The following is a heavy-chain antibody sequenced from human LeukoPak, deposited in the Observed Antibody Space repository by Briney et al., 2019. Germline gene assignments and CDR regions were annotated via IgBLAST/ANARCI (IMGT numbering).Heavy chain of an antibody. J-gene: IGHJ5*02. CDR1: GGTFSSYA. CDR3: ARAGIASSQRWFDP. CDR2: IIPVFSTA. D-gene: IGHD6-13*01. V-gene: IGHV1-69*01. Sequence: SVKVSCKASGGTFSSYAISWVRQAPGQGLEWMGGIIPVFSTAKYAQKFQGRVTITADESTSTAYMELGSLRSEDTAVYYCARAGIASSQRWFDPWGQGTLVTVSP.